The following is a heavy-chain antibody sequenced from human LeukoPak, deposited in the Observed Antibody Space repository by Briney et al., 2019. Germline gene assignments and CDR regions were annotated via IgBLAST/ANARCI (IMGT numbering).Heavy chain of an antibody. D-gene: IGHD6-19*01. V-gene: IGHV3-53*01. CDR2: IYSGGST. J-gene: IGHJ4*02. CDR1: GFTVSSNY. Sequence: PPGGSLRLSCAASGFTVSSNYMSWVRQAPGKGLEWVSVIYSGGSTYYADSVKGRFTISRDNSENTLHLQMNSLRAEDTAVYYCAREPKQVAGSLAFDYWGQGTLVTVSS. CDR3: AREPKQVAGSLAFDY.